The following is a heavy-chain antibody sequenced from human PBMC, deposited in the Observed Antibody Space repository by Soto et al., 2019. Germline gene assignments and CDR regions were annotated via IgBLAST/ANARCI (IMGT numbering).Heavy chain of an antibody. J-gene: IGHJ4*02. V-gene: IGHV1-3*01. CDR1: GYTFTSYA. D-gene: IGHD3-10*01. CDR3: ARIALLWFGEPDTAFDY. CDR2: INAGNGNT. Sequence: QVQLVQSGAEVKKPGASVKVSCKASGYTFTSYAMHWVRQAPGQRLEWMGWINAGNGNTKYSQKFQGRVTITRDTSASTAYMELSRLRSEDTAVYYCARIALLWFGEPDTAFDYWGQGTMVTVSS.